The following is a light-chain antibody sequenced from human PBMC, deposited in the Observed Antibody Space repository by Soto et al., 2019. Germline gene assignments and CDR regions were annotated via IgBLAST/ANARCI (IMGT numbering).Light chain of an antibody. J-gene: IGKJ2*01. V-gene: IGKV1-39*01. CDR3: QQRSSTPYT. CDR2: VIS. CDR1: QTMSNF. Sequence: DIQMTQSPSSLSASVGDRVTITCRASQTMSNFLHWNQQKPGKAPKVLIYVISNLKSGVPSRFSGSGSGTDFILTISSLQPEDFATYYCQQRSSTPYTFGQGIKVEIK.